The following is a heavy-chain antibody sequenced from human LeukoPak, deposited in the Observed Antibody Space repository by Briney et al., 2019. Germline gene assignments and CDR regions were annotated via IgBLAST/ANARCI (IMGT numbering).Heavy chain of an antibody. Sequence: ASVKVSFKTSGYTFTGYFLHWVRQAPGQGLEWMGRINPNSGGTNFGQKFQDRVTMTRDTSIATAYMELSSLTSDDTAVYYCARVDPASLAVHYWGQGTLVTVSS. J-gene: IGHJ4*02. V-gene: IGHV1-2*02. CDR2: INPNSGGT. CDR1: GYTFTGYF. D-gene: IGHD6-19*01. CDR3: ARVDPASLAVHY.